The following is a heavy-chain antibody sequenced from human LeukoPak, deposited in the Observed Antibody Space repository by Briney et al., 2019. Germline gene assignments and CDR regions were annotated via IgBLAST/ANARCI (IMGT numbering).Heavy chain of an antibody. D-gene: IGHD3-10*01. J-gene: IGHJ4*02. CDR1: GFTFSDYY. Sequence: GGSLRLSCAASGFTFSDYYMSWIRQAPGKGLEWVSYISSSGYIIYYADSVKGRFTISRDNAKNSLYLQMNSLRAEDTAVYYCARGPPYGSGKFGPFDYWGQGSLVTVSS. V-gene: IGHV3-11*01. CDR3: ARGPPYGSGKFGPFDY. CDR2: ISSSGYII.